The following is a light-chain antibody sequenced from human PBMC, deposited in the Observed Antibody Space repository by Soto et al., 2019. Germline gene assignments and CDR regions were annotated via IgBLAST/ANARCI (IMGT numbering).Light chain of an antibody. J-gene: IGKJ4*01. V-gene: IGKV3-20*01. CDR1: QSVSSDY. Sequence: EIVLTQSPGTLSLSPGDRATLSCRASQSVSSDYVAWYQQKPGQTPNVLIYRASIRATGIPYRFRGSGSGTEYILAIIRLQQAELAVYYCQQYGAWSLTFGGGRQVEF. CDR3: QQYGAWSLT. CDR2: RAS.